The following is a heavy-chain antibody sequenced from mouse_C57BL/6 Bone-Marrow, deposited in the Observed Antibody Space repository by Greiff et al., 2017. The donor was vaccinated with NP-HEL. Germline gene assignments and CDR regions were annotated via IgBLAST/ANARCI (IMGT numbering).Heavy chain of an antibody. D-gene: IGHD1-1*01. CDR2: IYPGNSDT. V-gene: IGHV1-5*01. J-gene: IGHJ2*01. CDR1: GYTFTSYW. Sequence: EVQLQQSGTVLVRPGASVKMSCKTSGYTFTSYWLHWVKQRPGQGLEWIGAIYPGNSDTSYNQKFKGKATLTAVTSASTAYMELSSLTTEDSAVYDSTRSYYDTGYSGYWGKSPTLTVSS. CDR3: TRSYYDTGYSGY.